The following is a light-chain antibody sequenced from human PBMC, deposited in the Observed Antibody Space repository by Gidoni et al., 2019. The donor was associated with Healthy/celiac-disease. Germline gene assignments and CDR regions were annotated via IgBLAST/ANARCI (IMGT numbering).Light chain of an antibody. V-gene: IGKV1-39*01. CDR1: QSISSY. J-gene: IGKJ4*01. Sequence: DIQMTQTPSSPSASVGDRVTITCRASQSISSYFNWYQQKPGKAPNLLIYASSSLQSGVPSRFSGSGSGTGFTLTISSLQPEDDATYYCQQSYSTPLSLTFGGGTKVEIK. CDR2: ASS. CDR3: QQSYSTPLSLT.